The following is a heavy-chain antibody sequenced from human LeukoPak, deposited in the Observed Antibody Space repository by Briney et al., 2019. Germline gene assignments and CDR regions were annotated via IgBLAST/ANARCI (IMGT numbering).Heavy chain of an antibody. J-gene: IGHJ4*02. Sequence: AGSLRLSRAASGFTFSSYGMHWVRQAPGKGLDWVAFIRYDGSIKDYADSVKGRFTISRDSSKNILYLQMNSLRAEDTAIYYCAKVSPTNPSGYPDYWGQGTLVTVSS. CDR3: AKVSPTNPSGYPDY. CDR1: GFTFSSYG. CDR2: IRYDGSIK. D-gene: IGHD3-3*01. V-gene: IGHV3-30*02.